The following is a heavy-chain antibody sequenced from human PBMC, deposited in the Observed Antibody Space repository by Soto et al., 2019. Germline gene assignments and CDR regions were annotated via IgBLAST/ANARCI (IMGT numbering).Heavy chain of an antibody. D-gene: IGHD1-1*01. Sequence: ASVKVSCKASGYTFTKYGIAWVRQAPGQGLEWMGWISPYNGSTVYAQKVEGRVTMTTDTSTTTAYVELKSLRSDDTALDYCARTVGMLRVGNPPNALYNYLDSWGQGTLATVSS. J-gene: IGHJ5*01. CDR3: ARTVGMLRVGNPPNALYNYLDS. V-gene: IGHV1-18*01. CDR2: ISPYNGST. CDR1: GYTFTKYG.